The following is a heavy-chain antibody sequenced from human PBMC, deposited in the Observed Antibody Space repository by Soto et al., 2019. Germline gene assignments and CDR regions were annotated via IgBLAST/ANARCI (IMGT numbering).Heavy chain of an antibody. D-gene: IGHD6-13*01. CDR2: IWYDGSNK. CDR1: GFTFSSYG. V-gene: IGHV3-33*01. Sequence: GGSLRLSCAASGFTFSSYGMHWVRQAPGKGLEWVAVIWYDGSNKYYADSVKGRFTISRDNSKNTLYLQMNSLRAEDTAVYYCAREAGSSSWYHDYYYYGMDVWGQGTTVTVSS. J-gene: IGHJ6*02. CDR3: AREAGSSSWYHDYYYYGMDV.